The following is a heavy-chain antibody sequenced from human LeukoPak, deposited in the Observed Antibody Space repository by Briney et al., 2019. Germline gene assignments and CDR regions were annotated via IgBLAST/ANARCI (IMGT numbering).Heavy chain of an antibody. J-gene: IGHJ6*04. D-gene: IGHD2-21*01. CDR2: ISNSGSIM. CDR3: ARGRIPDV. Sequence: PGGSLRLSCAASEFTFSDYYMSWIRKAPGKGLEWVSYISNSGSIMYYADSVKGRFTISRDNAKNSLYLQMNSLRAEDTAVYYCARGRIPDVWGKGTTVTVSS. CDR1: EFTFSDYY. V-gene: IGHV3-11*01.